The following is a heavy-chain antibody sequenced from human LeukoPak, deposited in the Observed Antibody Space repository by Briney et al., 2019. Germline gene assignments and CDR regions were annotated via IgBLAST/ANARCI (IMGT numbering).Heavy chain of an antibody. CDR3: ARGLSYGAHDY. D-gene: IGHD3-10*01. J-gene: IGHJ4*02. CDR2: INSDGSST. V-gene: IGHV3-74*01. CDR1: GFTFNNYA. Sequence: PGGSLRLSCAASGFTFNNYAMSWVRQAPGKGLVWVSRINSDGSSTSYADSVKGRFTISRDNAKNTLYLQMNSLRAEDTAVYYCARGLSYGAHDYWGQGTLVTVSS.